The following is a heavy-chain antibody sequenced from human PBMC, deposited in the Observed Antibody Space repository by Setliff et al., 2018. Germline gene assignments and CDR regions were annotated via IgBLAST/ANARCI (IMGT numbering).Heavy chain of an antibody. CDR1: GFTFGDFA. J-gene: IGHJ3*02. D-gene: IGHD3-10*01. V-gene: IGHV3-23*01. Sequence: GGSLRLSCAASGFTFGDFAMTWVRQAPGKGLEWVSGIGGRGISTYYADSVKGRFTISRDNSKNTLYLQMNSLRAEDTAVYYCAKDWNYYGSGALDAFDIWGQGTMVTVS. CDR3: AKDWNYYGSGALDAFDI. CDR2: IGGRGIST.